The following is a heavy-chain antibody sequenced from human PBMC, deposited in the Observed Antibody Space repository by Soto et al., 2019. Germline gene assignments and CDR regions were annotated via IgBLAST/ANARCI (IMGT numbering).Heavy chain of an antibody. D-gene: IGHD5-18*01. J-gene: IGHJ6*02. CDR1: GYTFYSHS. CDR3: ARCIQQDYYYGMDV. CDR2: ISADNGNT. Sequence: QAQLVRSGAEVKKPGASVKVSCKASGYTFYSHSISWVRQAPGQVLEWMGRISADNGNTKYAQKFRGRVTMTTDTSTSTVYMELRNLRSDDTAVYYCARCIQQDYYYGMDVWGQGTTVTVSS. V-gene: IGHV1-18*01.